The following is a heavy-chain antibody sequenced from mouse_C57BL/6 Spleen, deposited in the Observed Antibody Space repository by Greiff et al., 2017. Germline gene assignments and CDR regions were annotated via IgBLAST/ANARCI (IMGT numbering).Heavy chain of an antibody. CDR2: INPNNGGT. CDR1: GYTFTDYN. CDR3: ARSGADYYGGTFAY. Sequence: VQLQQSGPELVKPGASVKIPCKASGYTFTDYNMDWVKQSHGKSLEWIGDINPNNGGTIYNQKFKGKATLTVAKSSSTAYMELRSLTSEDTAVYDCARSGADYYGGTFAYWGQGTLVTVSA. J-gene: IGHJ3*01. V-gene: IGHV1-18*01. D-gene: IGHD1-1*01.